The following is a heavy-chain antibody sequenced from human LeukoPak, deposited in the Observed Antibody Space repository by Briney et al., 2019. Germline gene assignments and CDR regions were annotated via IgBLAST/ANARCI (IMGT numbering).Heavy chain of an antibody. D-gene: IGHD2-21*01. CDR2: FYTSGST. CDR3: ARDPNSAL. V-gene: IGHV4-4*07. J-gene: IGHJ4*02. Sequence: SETLSLTCTVSGGSISSSYWSWIRQPAGKGLEWIGRFYTSGSTNYNFNPSLKSRVTMSVDTSKNQFSLKLTSATAADTAVYYCARDPNSALWGQGTLVTVSS. CDR1: GGSISSSY.